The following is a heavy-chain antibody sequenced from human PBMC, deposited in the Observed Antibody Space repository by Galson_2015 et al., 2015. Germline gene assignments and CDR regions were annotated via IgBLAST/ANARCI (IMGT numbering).Heavy chain of an antibody. D-gene: IGHD1-26*01. CDR2: ISSSGITI. CDR1: GFTFSNYE. CDR3: ARVGSNYYNYMDV. Sequence: SGFTFSNYEMNWVRQAPGKGLEWVSYISSSGITIFYADSVKGRFTISRDNAKNSLYLQMNSLRAEDTAVYYCARVGSNYYNYMDVWGKGTTVIVSS. V-gene: IGHV3-48*03. J-gene: IGHJ6*03.